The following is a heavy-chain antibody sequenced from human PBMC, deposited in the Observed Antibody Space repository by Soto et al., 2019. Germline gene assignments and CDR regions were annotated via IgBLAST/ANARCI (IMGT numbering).Heavy chain of an antibody. D-gene: IGHD6-13*01. CDR1: GYTFTSYA. V-gene: IGHV1-3*01. CDR2: INAGNGNT. J-gene: IGHJ4*02. CDR3: ARDYPPTRYSSSWYTGSIDY. Sequence: VSCKASGYTFTSYAMHWVRQAPGQRLEWMGWINAGNGNTKYSQKFQGRVTITRDTSASTAYMELSSLRSEDTAVYYCARDYPPTRYSSSWYTGSIDYWGQGTQVTVSS.